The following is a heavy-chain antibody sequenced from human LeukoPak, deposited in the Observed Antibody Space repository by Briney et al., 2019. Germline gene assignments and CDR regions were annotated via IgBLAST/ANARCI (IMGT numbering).Heavy chain of an antibody. CDR3: AKDHPPRITVGDTLGYFDY. V-gene: IGHV3-23*01. J-gene: IGHJ4*01. CDR2: ISGSGGST. CDR1: GFTFSSYA. Sequence: PGGSLRLSCAASGFTFSSYAMSWVRQAPGKGLDWVSAISGSGGSTYYADSVKGRFTISRDNSKNTLYLQMNNLRAEDTAIYYCAKDHPPRITVGDTLGYFDYWGHGTLVTVSS. D-gene: IGHD6-19*01.